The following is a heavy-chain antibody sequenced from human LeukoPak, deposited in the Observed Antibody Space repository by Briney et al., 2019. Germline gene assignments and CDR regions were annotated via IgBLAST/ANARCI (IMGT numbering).Heavy chain of an antibody. D-gene: IGHD6-13*01. J-gene: IGHJ6*02. V-gene: IGHV4-59*08. Sequence: SSETLSLTCTVSGGSISSYYWSWIRQPPGKGLEWIGYIYYSGSTNYNPSLKSRVTISVDTSKNQFSLKLSSVTAADTAVYYCARTGYSSSWYSYYGMDVWGQGTTVTVSS. CDR1: GGSISSYY. CDR2: IYYSGST. CDR3: ARTGYSSSWYSYYGMDV.